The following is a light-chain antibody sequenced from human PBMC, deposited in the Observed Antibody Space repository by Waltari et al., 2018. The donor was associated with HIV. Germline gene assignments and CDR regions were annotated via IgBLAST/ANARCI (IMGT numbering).Light chain of an antibody. V-gene: IGLV2-23*02. CDR3: CSYAGSSTSVV. CDR2: EVN. Sequence: QSALTQSASVPGSPGQSITISCTGTSSDVGSYNLASWYQHHPGKAPKLMIYEVNKRPSGVSDRFSGSKSGNTASLTISGLQAEDEADYYCCSYAGSSTSVVFGGGTKLTVL. J-gene: IGLJ2*01. CDR1: SSDVGSYNL.